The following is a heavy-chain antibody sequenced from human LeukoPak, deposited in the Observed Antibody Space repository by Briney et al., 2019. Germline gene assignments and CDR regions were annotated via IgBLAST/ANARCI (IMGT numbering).Heavy chain of an antibody. D-gene: IGHD3-10*01. CDR2: IYFSGTT. CDR3: ARAVWFGELLFNPFIDY. Sequence: PSETLSLTCTVSGASISRSDYYWGWIRQPPGQGLEWIGSIYFSGTTYYNLSLKSRVTISVDTSKNQFSLKLSSVTAADTAVYYCARAVWFGELLFNPFIDYWGQGTLVTVSS. J-gene: IGHJ4*02. CDR1: GASISRSDYY. V-gene: IGHV4-39*07.